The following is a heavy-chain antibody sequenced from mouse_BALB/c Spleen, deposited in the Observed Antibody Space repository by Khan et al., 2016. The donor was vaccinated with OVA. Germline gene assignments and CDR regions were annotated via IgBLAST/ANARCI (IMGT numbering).Heavy chain of an antibody. V-gene: IGHV14-3*02. Sequence: VQLKESGAELVKPGGSVKLSCTASGFNIKDTYMHWVKQRPEQGLEWIGTIDPANGNTKYDPKLQGKATITTDTSSNTAHLQLSSLTSEDTAVYYCATLGVYAMDYWGQGTSVTVSS. CDR1: GFNIKDTY. CDR2: IDPANGNT. CDR3: ATLGVYAMDY. J-gene: IGHJ4*01.